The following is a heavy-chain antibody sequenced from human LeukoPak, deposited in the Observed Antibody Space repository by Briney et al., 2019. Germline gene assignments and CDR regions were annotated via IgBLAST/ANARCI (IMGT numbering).Heavy chain of an antibody. D-gene: IGHD2-15*01. CDR2: IYYSGST. J-gene: IGHJ4*02. CDR3: ARVRYCSGGSCYLPTEIDY. Sequence: PSETLSLTCTVSGGSISSGGYYWSWIRQHPGKGLEWIGYIYYSGSTCYNPSLKSRVTISVDTSKNQFSLKLSSVTAADTAVYYCARVRYCSGGSCYLPTEIDYWGQGTLVTVSS. CDR1: GGSISSGGYY. V-gene: IGHV4-31*03.